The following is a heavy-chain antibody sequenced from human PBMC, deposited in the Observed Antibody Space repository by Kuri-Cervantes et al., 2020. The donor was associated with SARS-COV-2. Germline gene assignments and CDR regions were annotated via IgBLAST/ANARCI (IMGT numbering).Heavy chain of an antibody. Sequence: GGSLRLSCAASGFTFSSYWMSWVRQAPGKGLEWVAVISYDGSNKYYADSVKGRFTISRDNSKNTLYLQMNSLRAEDTAVYYCARLKWEYCTNGVCYRVLPDIDYWGQGTLVTVSS. J-gene: IGHJ4*02. CDR2: ISYDGSNK. CDR1: GFTFSSYW. CDR3: ARLKWEYCTNGVCYRVLPDIDY. V-gene: IGHV3-30-3*01. D-gene: IGHD2-8*01.